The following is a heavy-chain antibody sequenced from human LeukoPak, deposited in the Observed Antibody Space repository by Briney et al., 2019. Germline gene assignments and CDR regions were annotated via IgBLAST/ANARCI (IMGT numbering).Heavy chain of an antibody. Sequence: GGSLRLSCAASGFTFDDYGMSWVRQAPGKGLEWVSGINWNGGSTGYADSVKGRFTISRDNAKNSLYLQMNSLRAEDTALYYCARGFIAAAGEAMDVWGKGTTVTVSS. CDR3: ARGFIAAAGEAMDV. V-gene: IGHV3-20*04. CDR2: INWNGGST. CDR1: GFTFDDYG. D-gene: IGHD6-13*01. J-gene: IGHJ6*03.